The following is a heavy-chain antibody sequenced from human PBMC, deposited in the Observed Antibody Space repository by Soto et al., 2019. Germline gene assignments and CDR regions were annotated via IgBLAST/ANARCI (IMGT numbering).Heavy chain of an antibody. CDR3: ASGVFTMTVGEVYYYYYGMDV. Sequence: ASVKVSCKASGYTFTSYDINWVRQATGQGLEWMGWMNPNSGNTGYAQKFQGRVTMTRNTSISTAYMELSSLRSEDTAVYYCASGVFTMTVGEVYYYYYGMDVWGQGTTVTVSS. J-gene: IGHJ6*02. V-gene: IGHV1-8*01. D-gene: IGHD3-22*01. CDR2: MNPNSGNT. CDR1: GYTFTSYD.